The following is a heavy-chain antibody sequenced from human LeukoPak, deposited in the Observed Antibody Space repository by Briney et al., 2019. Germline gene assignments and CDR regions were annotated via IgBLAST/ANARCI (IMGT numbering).Heavy chain of an antibody. J-gene: IGHJ4*02. D-gene: IGHD3-3*01. CDR2: MSPNSGNT. CDR3: ARGSTVFGVVIISISPFDY. CDR1: GYTFTSYD. Sequence: ASVKVSCKASGYTFTSYDINWVRQATGQGLEWMGWMSPNSGNTGYAQKFQGRVTITRNTSISTAYMELSSLRSEDTAVYYCARGSTVFGVVIISISPFDYWGQGTLVTVSS. V-gene: IGHV1-8*03.